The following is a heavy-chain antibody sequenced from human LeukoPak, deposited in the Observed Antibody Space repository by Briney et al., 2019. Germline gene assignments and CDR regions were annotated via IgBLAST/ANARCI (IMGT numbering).Heavy chain of an antibody. J-gene: IGHJ5*02. D-gene: IGHD4-17*01. CDR1: GYSISSGYY. V-gene: IGHV4-38-2*02. CDR2: IYHSGST. CDR3: ARGGDYGNSNWFDP. Sequence: PSETLSLTCTVSGYSISSGYYWGWIRQPPGKGLEWIGSIYHSGSTYYNPSLKSRVTISVDTSKNQFSLKLSSVTAADTAVYYCARGGDYGNSNWFDPWGQGTLVTVSS.